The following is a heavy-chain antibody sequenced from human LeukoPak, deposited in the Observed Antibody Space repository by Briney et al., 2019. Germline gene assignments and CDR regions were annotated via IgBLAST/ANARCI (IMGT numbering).Heavy chain of an antibody. Sequence: GGSLRLSCAASGFTFSSYGMNWVRQAPGKGLEWVSSISSSSSYIYYADSVKGRFTISRDNAKNSLYLQMNSLRAEDTAVYYCARDRPYGGRSHDAFDIWGQGTMVTVSS. CDR2: ISSSSSYI. CDR1: GFTFSSYG. J-gene: IGHJ3*02. D-gene: IGHD4-23*01. CDR3: ARDRPYGGRSHDAFDI. V-gene: IGHV3-21*01.